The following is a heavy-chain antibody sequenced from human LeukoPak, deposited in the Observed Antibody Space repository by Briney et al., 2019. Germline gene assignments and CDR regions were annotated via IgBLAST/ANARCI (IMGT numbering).Heavy chain of an antibody. Sequence: SEILSLTCSVSGFSIRTGYSWGWIRQPPGKGLEWIATVYHHGNTYFNPSLMSRAVISLDTSKNQFSLRLTSVTAADTAIYYGAREVESWFGDLLSHFDSWGQGMQVTVSS. J-gene: IGHJ4*02. CDR2: VYHHGNT. D-gene: IGHD3-10*01. V-gene: IGHV4-38-2*02. CDR1: GFSIRTGYS. CDR3: AREVESWFGDLLSHFDS.